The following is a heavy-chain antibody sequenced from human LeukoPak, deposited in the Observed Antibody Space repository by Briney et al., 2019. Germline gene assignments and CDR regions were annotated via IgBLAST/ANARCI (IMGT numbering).Heavy chain of an antibody. CDR1: GGSVIIGNYH. Sequence: TSETLSLTCTVSGGSVIIGNYHWTWIRQPPGKGLEWIGNIYYSGTPYYNPSRKSRVAMSVDTSKNQFSVELSSVTAADTAVYYCARGVNFRPNLFGVVIIPVSGFDYWGQGTLVTVSS. V-gene: IGHV4-39*01. J-gene: IGHJ4*02. CDR2: IYYSGTP. D-gene: IGHD3-3*01. CDR3: ARGVNFRPNLFGVVIIPVSGFDY.